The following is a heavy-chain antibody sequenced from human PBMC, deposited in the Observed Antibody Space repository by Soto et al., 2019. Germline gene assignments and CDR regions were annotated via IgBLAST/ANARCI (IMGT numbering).Heavy chain of an antibody. D-gene: IGHD2-21*01. V-gene: IGHV1-46*01. CDR1: GYTFTSYY. CDR2: INTSGGST. Sequence: ASVKVSCKASGYTFTSYYMHWVRQAPGQGLVWMGIINTSGGSTSYAQKFQGRVSMTRCTSTSRGYMEHDSLRSEDTAVYYCARVGPDSDPPFDYWGRRTLVTVSS. CDR3: ARVGPDSDPPFDY. J-gene: IGHJ4*02.